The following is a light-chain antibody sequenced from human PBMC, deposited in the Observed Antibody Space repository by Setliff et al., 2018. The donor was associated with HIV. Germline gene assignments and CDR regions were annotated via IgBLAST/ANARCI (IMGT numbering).Light chain of an antibody. Sequence: QSVLSQPASVSGSPGQSITISCTGTPSDVGGFTLVSWYQKYPDRVPKLIIYDVSKRPSRVSDRFSGSKSGNTASLTISGLQAEDEADYYCCSYGGNSVSYVFGTGTKVTVL. V-gene: IGLV2-23*02. J-gene: IGLJ1*01. CDR3: CSYGGNSVSYV. CDR1: PSDVGGFTL. CDR2: DVS.